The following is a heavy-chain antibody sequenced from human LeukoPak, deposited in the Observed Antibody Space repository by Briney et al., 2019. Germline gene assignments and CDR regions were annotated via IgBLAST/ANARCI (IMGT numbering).Heavy chain of an antibody. CDR1: GFTFSDYS. J-gene: IGHJ4*02. D-gene: IGHD2-2*01. CDR2: VGISSGNT. Sequence: GGSLRLSCAASGFTFSDYSMNWVRQAPGKGLEWISYVGISSGNTKYADSVKGRFTISGDKAKNSLYLQMNSLRVEDMAVYYCARDTKYAFDNWGQGTLVTVSS. V-gene: IGHV3-48*01. CDR3: ARDTKYAFDN.